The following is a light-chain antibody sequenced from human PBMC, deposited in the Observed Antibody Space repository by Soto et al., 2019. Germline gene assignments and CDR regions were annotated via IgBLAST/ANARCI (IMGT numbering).Light chain of an antibody. Sequence: DIQLTQSPPTLSASVGDRVTITCRASQSIRYYLAWYQQMPGKAPKLLIYGASSLQSGVPSRFSGSGSGTEFTLTISSLQPDDFATYFCQPLNSYSQTFGQGTRVDIK. V-gene: IGKV1-5*01. CDR3: QPLNSYSQT. CDR2: GAS. J-gene: IGKJ1*01. CDR1: QSIRYY.